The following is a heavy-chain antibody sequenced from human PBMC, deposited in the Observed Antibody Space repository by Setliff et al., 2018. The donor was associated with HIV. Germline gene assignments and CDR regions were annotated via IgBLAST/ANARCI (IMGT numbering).Heavy chain of an antibody. V-gene: IGHV3-48*01. CDR2: ISSSSSTI. CDR1: GFFFSRHV. D-gene: IGHD3-16*01. CDR3: ARTPRYYDYAWGSYGAPLYYFDY. J-gene: IGHJ4*02. Sequence: PGGSLRLSCEGSGFFFSRHVMSWVRQAPGKGLEWVSYISSSSSTIYYADSVKGRFTISRDNAKNSLFLQMNSLRAEDTAVDYSARTPRYYDYAWGSYGAPLYYFDYWGQGTLVTVSS.